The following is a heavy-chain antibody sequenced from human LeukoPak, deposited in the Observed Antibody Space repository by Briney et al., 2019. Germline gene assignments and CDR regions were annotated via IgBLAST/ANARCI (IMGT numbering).Heavy chain of an antibody. CDR2: ISSSGSTI. V-gene: IGHV3-11*04. D-gene: IGHD6-19*01. CDR1: GFTFSNCY. Sequence: PGGSLRLSCAASGFTFSNCYMSWIRQAPGKGPEWVSYISSSGSTIYYADSVKGRFTISRDNAKNSLYLQMNSLRAEDTAVYYCARDIIAVADYWGQGTLVTVSS. J-gene: IGHJ4*02. CDR3: ARDIIAVADY.